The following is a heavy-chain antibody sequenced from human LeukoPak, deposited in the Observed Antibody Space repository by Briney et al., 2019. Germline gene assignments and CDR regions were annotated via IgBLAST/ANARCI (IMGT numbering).Heavy chain of an antibody. CDR2: ISDSGGST. CDR1: GFTFSNSW. Sequence: GGSLRLSCTASGFTFSNSWMHWVRQAPGKGLEWVSIISDSGGSTDYADSVKGRFTISRDNSKNTLYLQMNSLRAEDTAVYYCAKARGNLRANYFDYWGQGTLVTVSS. V-gene: IGHV3-NL1*01. J-gene: IGHJ4*02. D-gene: IGHD1-14*01. CDR3: AKARGNLRANYFDY.